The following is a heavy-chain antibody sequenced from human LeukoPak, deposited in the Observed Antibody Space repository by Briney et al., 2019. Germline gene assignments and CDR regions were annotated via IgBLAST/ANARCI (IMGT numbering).Heavy chain of an antibody. CDR2: ISYDGYTK. J-gene: IGHJ6*02. CDR1: EFTFSSYA. V-gene: IGHV3-30*07. Sequence: GGSLRLSCAASEFTFSSYAMHWVRRAPGKGLEWVAFISYDGYTKYYADSVKGRFTISRDNAKNSLYLQMNSLRAEDTAVYYCARDRIVGATSYYYYGMDVWGQGTTVTVSS. CDR3: ARDRIVGATSYYYYGMDV. D-gene: IGHD1-26*01.